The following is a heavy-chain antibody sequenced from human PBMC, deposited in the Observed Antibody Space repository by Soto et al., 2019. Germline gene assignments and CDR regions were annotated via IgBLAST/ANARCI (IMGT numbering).Heavy chain of an antibody. CDR3: ARGEGDV. CDR1: GYTFTAYY. CDR2: INPNSGGT. V-gene: IGHV1-2*04. Sequence: QVQLVQSGAEVKKPGASVKVSCKASGYTFTAYYIHWVRQAPGQGLEWMGWINPNSGGTKYAQKFQGWVSMTIDTAISTAYMDLRRLRSDDTALYYCARGEGDVWGQGTTVTVSS. J-gene: IGHJ6*02.